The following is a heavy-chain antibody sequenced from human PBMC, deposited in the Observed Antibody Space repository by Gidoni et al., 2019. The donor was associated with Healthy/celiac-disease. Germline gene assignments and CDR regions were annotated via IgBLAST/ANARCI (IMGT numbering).Heavy chain of an antibody. CDR3: ASWSYDSRGYYYVRPVGY. V-gene: IGHV3-11*01. J-gene: IGHJ4*02. D-gene: IGHD3-22*01. CDR2: ISSSGSTL. CDR1: GVTFSDYD. Sequence: QVQLVESGGGLVKPGGSRRLDWAATGVTFSDYDMSWIRQAPGKGLEWFSYISSSGSTLYYAASVKGRFTISRDNATNSLYLQMNSLRAEDPAVYYCASWSYDSRGYYYVRPVGYWGQGTLVTVSS.